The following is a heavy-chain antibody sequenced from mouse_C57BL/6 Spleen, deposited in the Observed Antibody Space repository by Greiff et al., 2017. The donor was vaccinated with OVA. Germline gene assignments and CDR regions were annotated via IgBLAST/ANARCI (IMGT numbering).Heavy chain of an antibody. J-gene: IGHJ4*01. D-gene: IGHD2-4*01. CDR2: ISSGSSTI. Sequence: EVQRVESGGGLVKPGGSLKLSCAASGFTFSDYGMHWVRQAPEKGLEWVAYISSGSSTIYYADTVKGRFTISRDNAKNTLFLQMTSLRAEDTAMYYSARPGDYDVGYAMGYWGQGESVTVSP. CDR3: ARPGDYDVGYAMGY. V-gene: IGHV5-17*01. CDR1: GFTFSDYG.